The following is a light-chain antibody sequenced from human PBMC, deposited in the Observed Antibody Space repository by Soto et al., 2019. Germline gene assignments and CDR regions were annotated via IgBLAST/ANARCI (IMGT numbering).Light chain of an antibody. V-gene: IGKV3-15*01. CDR2: GAS. CDR3: QQYDDWPWT. Sequence: EAVLTQSPATLSVSPGAGGNLSRRASQSVGSNLAWYQQKPGQTPRVLIYGASTRAIGFPARFSGSGSGTDFTLTISSLQSEEFAVYYCQQYDDWPWTFGQGTKVAIK. CDR1: QSVGSN. J-gene: IGKJ1*01.